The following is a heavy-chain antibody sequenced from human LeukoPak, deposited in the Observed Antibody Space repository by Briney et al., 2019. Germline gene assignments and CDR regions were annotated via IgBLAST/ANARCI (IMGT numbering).Heavy chain of an antibody. CDR1: GFTFGDFA. CDR2: IRSQGYGGAP. Sequence: PGGSLRLPCTASGFTFGDFAMSWVRQAPGKGLEWVGFIRSQGYGGAPEYAASVKGRFSIARDDSKSIAYLQMSSLKVEDTGLYYCTRSTVIADSFDYWGQGILVTVSS. CDR3: TRSTVIADSFDY. J-gene: IGHJ4*02. V-gene: IGHV3-49*04. D-gene: IGHD4-17*01.